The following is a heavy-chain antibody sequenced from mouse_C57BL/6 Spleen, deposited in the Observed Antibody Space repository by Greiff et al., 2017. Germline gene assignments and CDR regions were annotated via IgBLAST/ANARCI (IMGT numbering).Heavy chain of an antibody. D-gene: IGHD3-3*01. J-gene: IGHJ2*01. Sequence: EVKLHQSGPVLVKPGASVKMSCKASGYTFPDYYMNWVKQSHGKGLEWIGVSNPSNGGTSYNQKFKGKATLTVDKSSSTAYMELNSLTSEDSAVYYCAEGSLDYWGQGTTLTVSS. CDR3: AEGSLDY. CDR2: SNPSNGGT. CDR1: GYTFPDYY. V-gene: IGHV1-19*01.